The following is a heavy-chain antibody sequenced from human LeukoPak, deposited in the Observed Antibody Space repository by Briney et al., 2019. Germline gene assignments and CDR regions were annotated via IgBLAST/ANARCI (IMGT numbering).Heavy chain of an antibody. D-gene: IGHD3-22*01. CDR2: IYHSGST. J-gene: IGHJ2*01. Sequence: SGTLSLTCAVSGGSISSSDWWSWVRQPPGKGLEWIGEIYHSGSTNYTPSIKSRVTISVDKSKNQFSLKLSSVTAADTAVYYCARREFYDSTGYFDLWGRGTLVTVSS. V-gene: IGHV4-4*02. CDR3: ARREFYDSTGYFDL. CDR1: GGSISSSDW.